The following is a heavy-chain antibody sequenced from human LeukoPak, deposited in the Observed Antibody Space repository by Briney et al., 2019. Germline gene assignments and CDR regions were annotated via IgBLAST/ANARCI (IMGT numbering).Heavy chain of an antibody. CDR3: ASASEAVVHGNFDY. Sequence: ASVNVSCMSSVYTLTNYGISCVRQAPAQGLEWMGWISTNNGNTKSPHKVHGRATMTTDTSTGTAYMELRSLRSDDADVYVCASASEAVVHGNFDYWGQGTLVTVSS. D-gene: IGHD6-19*01. CDR1: VYTLTNYG. CDR2: ISTNNGNT. J-gene: IGHJ4*02. V-gene: IGHV1-18*04.